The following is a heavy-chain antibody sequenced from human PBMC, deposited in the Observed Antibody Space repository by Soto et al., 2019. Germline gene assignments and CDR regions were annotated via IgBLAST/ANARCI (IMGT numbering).Heavy chain of an antibody. J-gene: IGHJ4*02. CDR1: GFTFSSYA. V-gene: IGHV3-23*01. CDR3: AKATYYYDSSGPNYFDY. D-gene: IGHD3-22*01. CDR2: ISGSGGST. Sequence: PGGSLRLSCAASGFTFSSYAMSWVRQAPGKGLEWVSAISGSGGSTYYADSVKGRFTISRDNSKNTLYLQMNSLRAEDTAVYYCAKATYYYDSSGPNYFDYWGQGTLVTVPQ.